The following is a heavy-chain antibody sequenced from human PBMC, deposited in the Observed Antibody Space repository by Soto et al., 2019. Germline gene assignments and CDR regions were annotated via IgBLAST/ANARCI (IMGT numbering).Heavy chain of an antibody. CDR3: ARSIDP. CDR2: IYYSGST. CDR1: GGSISSSSYY. Sequence: SETLSLTCTVSGGSISSSSYYWGWIRQHPGKGLEWIGYIYYSGSTYYNPSLKSRVTISVDTSKNQFSLKLSSVTDADTAVYYCARSIDPWGQGTLVNVSS. V-gene: IGHV4-31*03. J-gene: IGHJ5*02.